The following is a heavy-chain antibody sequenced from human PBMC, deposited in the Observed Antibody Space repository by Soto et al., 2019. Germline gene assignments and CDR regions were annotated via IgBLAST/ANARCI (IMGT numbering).Heavy chain of an antibody. CDR3: ARDRAPFTS. CDR1: GFTFSSYS. V-gene: IGHV3-48*02. Sequence: EVPLVESGGGLVQPGESLRLSCAASGFTFSSYSMNWVRQAPGKGLEWVSYISSSSSTIHYADSVKGRFTMSRDNAKGSLFLQMNSLRDEDTAVYYCARDRAPFTSWGQGTLVTVSS. J-gene: IGHJ4*01. CDR2: ISSSSSTI. D-gene: IGHD3-16*01.